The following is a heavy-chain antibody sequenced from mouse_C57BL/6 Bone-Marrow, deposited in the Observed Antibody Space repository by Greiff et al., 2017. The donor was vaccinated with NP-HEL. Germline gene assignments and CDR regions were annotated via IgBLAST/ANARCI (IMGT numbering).Heavy chain of an antibody. CDR1: GYTFTNYW. V-gene: IGHV1-63*01. CDR3: ARDSSGYGY. CDR2: IYPGGGYT. J-gene: IGHJ2*01. Sequence: QVHVKQSGAELVRPGTSVKMSCKASGYTFTNYWIGWAKQRPGHGLEWIGDIYPGGGYTNSNEKFKGKATLTADKSSSTAYMQFSSLTSEDSAIYYCARDSSGYGYWGQGTTLTVSS. D-gene: IGHD3-2*02.